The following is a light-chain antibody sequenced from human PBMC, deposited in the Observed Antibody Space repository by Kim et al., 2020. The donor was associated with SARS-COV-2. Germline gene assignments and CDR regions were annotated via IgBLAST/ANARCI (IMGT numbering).Light chain of an antibody. J-gene: IGKJ1*01. CDR2: AAS. Sequence: SASVGDRVTITCRASQSISSYLNWYQQKPGKAPKLLIYAASSLQSGVPSRFSGSGSGTDFTLTISSLQPEDFATYYCQQSYTRVSFGQGTKVEIK. V-gene: IGKV1-39*01. CDR1: QSISSY. CDR3: QQSYTRVS.